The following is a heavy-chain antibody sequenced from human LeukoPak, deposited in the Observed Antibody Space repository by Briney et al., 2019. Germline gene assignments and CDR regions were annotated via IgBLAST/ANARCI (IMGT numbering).Heavy chain of an antibody. D-gene: IGHD3-22*01. Sequence: GGSLRLSCAASGFTFSSYSMNWVRQAPGKGLEWVSSISSSSSYIYYADSVKGRFTISRDNAKNSLYLQMNSLRSDDTAVYYCARDQHRRIVVVNMLTAWGQGTLVTVSS. CDR1: GFTFSSYS. V-gene: IGHV3-21*04. J-gene: IGHJ5*02. CDR2: ISSSSSYI. CDR3: ARDQHRRIVVVNMLTA.